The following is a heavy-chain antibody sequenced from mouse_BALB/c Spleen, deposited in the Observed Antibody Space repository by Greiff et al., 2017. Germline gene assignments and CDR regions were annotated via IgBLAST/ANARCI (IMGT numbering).Heavy chain of an antibody. V-gene: IGHV1-87*01. J-gene: IGHJ3*01. CDR3: ARWGYDDGAWFAY. CDR2: IYPGDGDT. Sequence: QVQLQQSGAELARPGASVKLSCKASGYTFTSYWMQWVKQRPGQGLEWIGAIYPGDGDTRYTQKFKGKATLTADKSSSTAYMQLSSLASEDSAVYYCARWGYDDGAWFAYWGQGTLVTVSA. D-gene: IGHD2-2*01. CDR1: GYTFTSYW.